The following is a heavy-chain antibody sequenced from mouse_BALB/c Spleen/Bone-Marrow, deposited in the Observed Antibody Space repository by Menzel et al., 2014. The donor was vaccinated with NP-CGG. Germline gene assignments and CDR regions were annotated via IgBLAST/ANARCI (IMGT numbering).Heavy chain of an antibody. CDR1: GYTFTSYW. CDR2: IYPGSGST. V-gene: IGHV1S22*01. CDR3: TSLRLPY. J-gene: IGHJ3*01. D-gene: IGHD1-2*01. Sequence: LQQSGSELVRPGASVKLSCKASGYTFTSYWMHWVKQRPGQGLEWIGNIYPGSGSTNYDEKFKSKATLTVDTSSSSASMQLISLTSEGSAVYYGTSLRLPYWGQGTLVTFSA.